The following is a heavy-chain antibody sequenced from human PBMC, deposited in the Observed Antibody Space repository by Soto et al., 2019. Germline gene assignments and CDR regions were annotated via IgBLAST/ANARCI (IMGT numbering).Heavy chain of an antibody. D-gene: IGHD5-12*01. Sequence: SETLSLTCTVSGGSISSGGYYWSWIRQHPGKGLEWIGYIYYSGSTYYNPSLKSRATISVDTSKNQFSLKLSSVTAADTAVYYCARSLRIVATIRPLTQYFDYWGQGTLVTVSS. CDR3: ARSLRIVATIRPLTQYFDY. CDR2: IYYSGST. CDR1: GGSISSGGYY. J-gene: IGHJ4*02. V-gene: IGHV4-31*03.